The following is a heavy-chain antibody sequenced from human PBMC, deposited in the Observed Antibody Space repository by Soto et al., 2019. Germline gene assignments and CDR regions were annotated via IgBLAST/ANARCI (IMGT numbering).Heavy chain of an antibody. CDR3: ARGLLGLGGRDAFDI. D-gene: IGHD3-16*01. CDR2: IYYSGST. V-gene: IGHV4-59*12. Sequence: PSETLSLTCVVSGASLSSYYWSWIRQPPGKGLEWIGYIYYSGSTNYNPSLKSRVTISVDTSKNQFSLKLSSVTAADTAVYYCARGLLGLGGRDAFDIWGQGTMVIVSS. CDR1: GASLSSYY. J-gene: IGHJ3*02.